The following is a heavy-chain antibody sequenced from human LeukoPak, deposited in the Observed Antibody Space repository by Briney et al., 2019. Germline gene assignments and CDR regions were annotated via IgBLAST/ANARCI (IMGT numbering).Heavy chain of an antibody. D-gene: IGHD3-10*01. V-gene: IGHV3-21*01. CDR1: GATFSSYS. Sequence: GGSLRLSCAASGATFSSYSMNWVRQAPGKGLEWVSSISSSSSYIYYADSVKGRFTISRDNAKNSLYLQMNSLRAEDTAVYYCASVDYYGSGNYYNDVDYWGQGTLVTVSS. CDR2: ISSSSSYI. CDR3: ASVDYYGSGNYYNDVDY. J-gene: IGHJ4*02.